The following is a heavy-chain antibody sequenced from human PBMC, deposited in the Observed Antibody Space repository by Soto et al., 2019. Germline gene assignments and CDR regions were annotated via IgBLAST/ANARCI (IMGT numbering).Heavy chain of an antibody. J-gene: IGHJ6*02. CDR2: IYPGDSDT. D-gene: IGHD6-13*01. Sequence: PGESLKISCKGSGYSFTTYWIGWVRQMPGKGLEGMVIIYPGDSDTRNSPYFQGQVNISADKSINTTYLQWSSLKASDTAIYYCARQAAAGKYYYAMDVWGQGT. CDR1: GYSFTTYW. CDR3: ARQAAAGKYYYAMDV. V-gene: IGHV5-51*01.